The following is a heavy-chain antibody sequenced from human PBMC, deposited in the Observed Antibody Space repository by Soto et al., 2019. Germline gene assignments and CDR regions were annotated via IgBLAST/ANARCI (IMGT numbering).Heavy chain of an antibody. J-gene: IGHJ4*02. V-gene: IGHV4-38-2*02. CDR1: GIAISRGYY. CDR2: IYPSVSS. CDR3: AREKVGTTFFDN. D-gene: IGHD1-1*01. Sequence: SETLSLTCSVAGIAISRGYYWSWVRQPPGKGLEWIGSIYPSVSSYHNPSLETRVRLSIDTSKNQFTLNLTSVTAADTALYYCAREKVGTTFFDNWGQGIQVTVS.